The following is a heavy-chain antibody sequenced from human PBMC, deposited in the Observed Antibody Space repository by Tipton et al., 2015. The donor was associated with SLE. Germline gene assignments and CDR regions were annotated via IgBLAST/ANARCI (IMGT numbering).Heavy chain of an antibody. D-gene: IGHD3-3*02. CDR2: IYSSGST. Sequence: TLSLTCTVSGGSIKSDTYYWNWIRQPAGKGLEWIGRIYSSGSTSYNPSLKSRVTISVDTSKNQFSLRLTSVAAADTAVYYCARHATKWALAHLNYWGQGTLVTVSS. V-gene: IGHV4-61*02. CDR1: GGSIKSDTYY. J-gene: IGHJ4*01. CDR3: ARHATKWALAHLNY.